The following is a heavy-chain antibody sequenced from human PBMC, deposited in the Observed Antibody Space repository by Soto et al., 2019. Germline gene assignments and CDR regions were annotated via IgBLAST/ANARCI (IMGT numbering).Heavy chain of an antibody. CDR3: AKVGGPIAAAGTRGGDFDY. CDR1: GFTFSSYG. D-gene: IGHD6-13*01. V-gene: IGHV3-30*18. CDR2: ISYDGSNK. Sequence: GGSLRLSCAASGFTFSSYGMHWVRQAPGKGLEWVAVISYDGSNKYYADSVKGRFTISRDNSKNTLYLQMNSLRAEDTAVYYCAKVGGPIAAAGTRGGDFDYWGQGTLVTVSS. J-gene: IGHJ4*02.